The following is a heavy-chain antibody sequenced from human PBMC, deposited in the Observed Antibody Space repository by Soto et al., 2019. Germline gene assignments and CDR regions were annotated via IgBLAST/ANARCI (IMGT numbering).Heavy chain of an antibody. Sequence: EGQLVDSGGGLVRPGGSLRLSCAGSGFTFSRYSMNWVRQAPGKGLEWVSSISSSSGNVYYAESVKGRFTISRDNAKNSLYLQMNSLRAEDTAVYYCARSLTEGYCTITGCYTRPLYGMDVWGQGTTVTVSS. CDR3: ARSLTEGYCTITGCYTRPLYGMDV. CDR1: GFTFSRYS. V-gene: IGHV3-21*01. D-gene: IGHD2-2*02. J-gene: IGHJ6*02. CDR2: ISSSSGNV.